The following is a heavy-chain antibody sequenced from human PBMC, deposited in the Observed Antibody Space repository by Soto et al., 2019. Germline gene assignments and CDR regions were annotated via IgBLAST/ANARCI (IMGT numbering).Heavy chain of an antibody. CDR2: IKQDGTEK. Sequence: EVQLVESGGGLVQPGGSLRLSCAASGFTFSTYWMSWVRRTPGKGLEWVANIKQDGTEKYYVDSVRGRLTVSRDNAKSSLYLEMSSLRVEDTAVYYCTTSPHRDSERVFVWGQGTAVTVS. D-gene: IGHD1-26*01. CDR1: GFTFSTYW. CDR3: TTSPHRDSERVFV. V-gene: IGHV3-7*01. J-gene: IGHJ6*02.